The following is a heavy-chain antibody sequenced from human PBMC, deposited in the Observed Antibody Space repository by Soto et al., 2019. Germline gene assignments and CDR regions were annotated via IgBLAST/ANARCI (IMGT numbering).Heavy chain of an antibody. J-gene: IGHJ5*02. Sequence: SVKVSCKASGYPFSDNQIHWLRRAPGQGLEWMGRINPKSDDTNYAQKFQGRVTMTRDTSIDTAYLELTGLTSDDTATYYCARKHSLDYIRWGLDPWGQGTLVTVSS. D-gene: IGHD4-4*01. CDR2: INPKSDDT. CDR3: ARKHSLDYIRWGLDP. V-gene: IGHV1-2*02. CDR1: GYPFSDNQ.